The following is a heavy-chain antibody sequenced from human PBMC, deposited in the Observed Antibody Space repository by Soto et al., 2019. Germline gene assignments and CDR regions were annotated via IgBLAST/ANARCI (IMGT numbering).Heavy chain of an antibody. CDR2: ISGSGGST. D-gene: IGHD3-3*01. V-gene: IGHV3-23*01. Sequence: PGGSLRLSCAASGFTFSSYAMSWVRQAPGKGLEWVSAISGSGGSTYYADSVKGRFTISRDNSKNTLYLQMNSLRAEDTAVYYCAKADRITICGVVISPGFVMDVWGQGTTVTVSS. J-gene: IGHJ6*02. CDR3: AKADRITICGVVISPGFVMDV. CDR1: GFTFSSYA.